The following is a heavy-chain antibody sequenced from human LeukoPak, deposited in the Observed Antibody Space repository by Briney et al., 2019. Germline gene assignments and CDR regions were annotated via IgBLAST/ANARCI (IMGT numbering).Heavy chain of an antibody. Sequence: SETLSLTCAVYGGSFSGYYWSWIRQPPGKGLEWIGEINHSGSTNYNPSLKSRVTISVDTSKNQFSLKLSSVTAADTAVYYCARSAVFYSCSSTSCYRGWFDPWGQGTLVTVSS. CDR2: INHSGST. J-gene: IGHJ5*02. CDR3: ARSAVFYSCSSTSCYRGWFDP. V-gene: IGHV4-34*01. D-gene: IGHD2-2*02. CDR1: GGSFSGYY.